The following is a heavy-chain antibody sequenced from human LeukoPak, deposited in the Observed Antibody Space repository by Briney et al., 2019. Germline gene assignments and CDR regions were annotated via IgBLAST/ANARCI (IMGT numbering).Heavy chain of an antibody. V-gene: IGHV1-69*01. Sequence: GSSVTVSCTASGGTFTSYAISWVRQAPGQGLEWMGGIIPIFGTANYAQKFQGRVTITADESTSTAYMELSSLRSEDTAVYYCARAAVAGGYYYMDVWGKGTTVTISS. CDR1: GGTFTSYA. D-gene: IGHD6-19*01. J-gene: IGHJ6*03. CDR3: ARAAVAGGYYYMDV. CDR2: IIPIFGTA.